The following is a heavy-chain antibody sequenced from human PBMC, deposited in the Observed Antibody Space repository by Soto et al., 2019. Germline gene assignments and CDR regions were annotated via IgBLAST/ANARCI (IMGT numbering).Heavy chain of an antibody. V-gene: IGHV1-18*01. D-gene: IGHD3-3*01. CDR2: ISAYNGNT. CDR1: GYTFTSYG. J-gene: IGHJ3*02. Sequence: ASVKVSCKASGYTFTSYGISWVRQAPGQGLEWMGWISAYNGNTNYAQKLQGRVTMTTDTSTSTAYMELRSLRSDDTAVYYCAREGPYYDFWSGQSGAFDIWGQGTMVTFSS. CDR3: AREGPYYDFWSGQSGAFDI.